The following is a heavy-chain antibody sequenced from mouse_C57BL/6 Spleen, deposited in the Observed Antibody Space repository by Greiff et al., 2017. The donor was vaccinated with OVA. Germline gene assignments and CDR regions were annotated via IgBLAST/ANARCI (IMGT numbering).Heavy chain of an antibody. CDR1: GFTFSDYG. V-gene: IGHV5-17*01. Sequence: EVQVVESGGGLVKPGGSLKLSCAASGFTFSDYGMHWVRQAPEKGLEWVAYISSGSSTIYYADTVKGRFTISRDNAKNTLFLQMTSLRSEDTAMYYCASYYGSSYYYFDYWGQGTTLTVSS. CDR2: ISSGSSTI. D-gene: IGHD1-1*01. CDR3: ASYYGSSYYYFDY. J-gene: IGHJ2*01.